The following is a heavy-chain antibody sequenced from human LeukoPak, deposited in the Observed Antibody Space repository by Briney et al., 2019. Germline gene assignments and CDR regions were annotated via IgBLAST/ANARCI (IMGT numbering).Heavy chain of an antibody. Sequence: GGSLRLSCTASGFTFSTYAMSWVRQAPGEGLEWVSGISGSGGSTYYTDSVKGRFAISRDNSKNTLHLQMSSLRAEDTALYYCVKDRCDRTTCPEVWGQGTLVTVSS. CDR2: ISGSGGST. CDR3: VKDRCDRTTCPEV. V-gene: IGHV3-23*01. J-gene: IGHJ4*02. CDR1: GFTFSTYA. D-gene: IGHD2-2*01.